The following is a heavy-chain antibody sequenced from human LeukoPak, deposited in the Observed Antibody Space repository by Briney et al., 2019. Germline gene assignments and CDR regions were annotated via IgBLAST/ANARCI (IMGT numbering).Heavy chain of an antibody. CDR3: ARDYYDSSGRYNYYGMDV. CDR2: IWYDGSNK. CDR1: GFTFSSYG. D-gene: IGHD3-22*01. J-gene: IGHJ6*02. Sequence: GGSLRPSCAASGFTFSSYGMHWVRQAPGKGLEWVAVIWYDGSNKYYADSVKGRFTISRDNSKNTLYLQMNSLRAEDTAVYYCARDYYDSSGRYNYYGMDVWGQGTTVTVSS. V-gene: IGHV3-33*01.